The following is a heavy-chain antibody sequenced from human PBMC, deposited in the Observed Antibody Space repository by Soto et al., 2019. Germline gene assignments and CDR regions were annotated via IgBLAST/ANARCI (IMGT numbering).Heavy chain of an antibody. D-gene: IGHD6-19*01. CDR1: GFTFSNYA. J-gene: IGHJ3*02. CDR3: AKSPYSSGWYRAFDI. V-gene: IGHV3-23*01. CDR2: ISGSGGST. Sequence: PGGSLRLSCAASGFTFSNYAMNWVRQAPGKGLEWVSAISGSGGSTCYADSVKGRFTISRDNSKNTLYLQMNSLRAEDTAVYYCAKSPYSSGWYRAFDIWGQGTMVTVSS.